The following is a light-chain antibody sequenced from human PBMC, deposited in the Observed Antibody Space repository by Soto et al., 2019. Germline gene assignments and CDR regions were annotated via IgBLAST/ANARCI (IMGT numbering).Light chain of an antibody. V-gene: IGLV2-11*01. CDR1: SSDFGGYNY. CDR3: CSYATGDTFP. J-gene: IGLJ2*01. CDR2: DVS. Sequence: QSALTQPRSVSGSPGQSVTISCTGTSSDFGGYNYVSWYQHHPGKAPKLMIYDVSERPSGVPDRFSGSKSGNTASLTISGLQAEDEADYYCCSYATGDTFPFGGGTKLTVL.